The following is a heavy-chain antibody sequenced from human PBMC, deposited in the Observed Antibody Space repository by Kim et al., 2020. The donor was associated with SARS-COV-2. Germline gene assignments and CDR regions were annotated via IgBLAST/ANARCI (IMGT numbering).Heavy chain of an antibody. Sequence: SGKTNYNPSLKSRVTISIDKSKNQFSLKVSSGTAADTAVYYCARRGGLDVWGHGTTVTVSS. CDR2: SGKT. J-gene: IGHJ6*02. CDR3: ARRGGLDV. V-gene: IGHV4-4*09.